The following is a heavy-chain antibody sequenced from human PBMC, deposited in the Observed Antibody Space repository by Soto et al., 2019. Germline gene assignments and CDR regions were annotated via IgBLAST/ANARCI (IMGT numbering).Heavy chain of an antibody. V-gene: IGHV4-59*01. J-gene: IGHJ5*02. CDR3: ARRPSGARGNNWFDP. CDR2: IYYSGST. D-gene: IGHD6-25*01. Sequence: AETLSLTCTGSGGSISSYYWSWIRQPPGKRLEWIGYIYYSGSTNYNPSHKSRVTISVDTSKNQFSLKLSSVTAADTAVYYCARRPSGARGNNWFDPWGQATLVTVSS. CDR1: GGSISSYY.